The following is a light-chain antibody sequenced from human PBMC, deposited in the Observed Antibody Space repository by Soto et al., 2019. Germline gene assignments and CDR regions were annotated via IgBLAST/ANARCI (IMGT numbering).Light chain of an antibody. J-gene: IGKJ1*01. V-gene: IGKV3-15*01. CDR1: QSVSSN. CDR2: GAS. CDR3: QHYNNWPRT. Sequence: EIVMTQSPATLSVSPGERATLSCRASQSVSSNLAWYQQKPGQAPRLLIYGASTRATGIPARFSGSGSGTEFTLTISSLQSEDFAVSYCQHYNNWPRTFGQGTKVEI.